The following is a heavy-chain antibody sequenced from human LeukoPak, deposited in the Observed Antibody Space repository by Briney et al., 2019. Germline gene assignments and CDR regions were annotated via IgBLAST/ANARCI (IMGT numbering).Heavy chain of an antibody. CDR1: GYSISSGHY. V-gene: IGHV4-38-2*02. J-gene: IGHJ4*02. Sequence: SETLSLTCTVSGYSISSGHYWGWIRPPPGKGLEWTGTIYYSGSTYYNPSLKSRVTISVDTSKNQFSLKLSSVTAADTAVYYCARQGYDSSGLLSGYWGQGTLVTVSS. D-gene: IGHD3-22*01. CDR3: ARQGYDSSGLLSGY. CDR2: IYYSGST.